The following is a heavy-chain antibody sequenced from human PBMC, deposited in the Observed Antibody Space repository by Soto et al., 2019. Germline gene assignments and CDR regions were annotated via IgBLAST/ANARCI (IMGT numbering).Heavy chain of an antibody. J-gene: IGHJ5*02. Sequence: QITLKESGPTLVKPTQTLTLTCTFSGFSLSTSGVGVGWIRQPPGKALEWLALIYWDDDKRYSPSLKSRLTITXXTXKXRVVLTMTNMDPVDTATYYCAHSNDRYGDYVGWFDPWGQGTLVTVSS. D-gene: IGHD4-17*01. V-gene: IGHV2-5*02. CDR3: AHSNDRYGDYVGWFDP. CDR1: GFSLSTSGVG. CDR2: IYWDDDK.